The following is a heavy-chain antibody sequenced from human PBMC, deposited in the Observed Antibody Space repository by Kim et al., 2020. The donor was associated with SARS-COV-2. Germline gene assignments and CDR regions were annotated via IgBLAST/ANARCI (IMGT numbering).Heavy chain of an antibody. CDR3: ARSSGYDSLLSYYYYGMDV. CDR2: ISYDGSNK. V-gene: IGHV3-30*04. D-gene: IGHD5-12*01. Sequence: GGSLRLFCAASGFTFSSYAMHWVRQAPGKGLEWVAVISYDGSNKYYADSVKGRFTISRDNSKNTLYLQMNSLRAEDTAVYYCARSSGYDSLLSYYYYGMDVWGQGTTVTVSS. J-gene: IGHJ6*02. CDR1: GFTFSSYA.